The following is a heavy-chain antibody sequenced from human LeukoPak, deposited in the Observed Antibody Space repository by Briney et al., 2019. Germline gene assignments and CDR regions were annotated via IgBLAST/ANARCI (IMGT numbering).Heavy chain of an antibody. CDR1: GYTFTSYG. CDR2: INTNTGTP. V-gene: IGHV7-4-1*02. D-gene: IGHD2-21*01. CDR3: AREEFPVVGYYGMDV. Sequence: ASVKVSCKASGYTFTSYGISWVRQAPGQGLEWMGWINTNTGTPTYGQGFTGRFVFSLDTPVSAAYLQISNLKPEDTAVYFCAREEFPVVGYYGMDVWGQGTTVTVSS. J-gene: IGHJ6*02.